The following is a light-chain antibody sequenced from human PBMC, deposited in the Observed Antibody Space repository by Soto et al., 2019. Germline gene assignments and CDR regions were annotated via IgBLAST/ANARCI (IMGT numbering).Light chain of an antibody. J-gene: IGLJ1*01. Sequence: LTQPPSAPGSPVQSVTISCTGTSGDVGAYDYVSWYQQHPGKAPKLMIYEINKRPSGVPDRFSGSKSGNTASLTVSGLQAEDEADYYCSSFAGSNNFPYVFGTGTKVTVL. CDR1: SGDVGAYDY. CDR2: EIN. CDR3: SSFAGSNNFPYV. V-gene: IGLV2-8*01.